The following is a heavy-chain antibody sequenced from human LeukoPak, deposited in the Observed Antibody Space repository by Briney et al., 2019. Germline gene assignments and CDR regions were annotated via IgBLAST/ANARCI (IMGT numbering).Heavy chain of an antibody. D-gene: IGHD3-3*01. Sequence: GGTLRLSCAASGFTFSNSGMNWVRQPPGKGLEWVSSISGRGDSTYYADSVKGRFTSSRDNAKNTLYLQMNSLRAEDTAVYYCAKGAYYADWGQGTLVTVSS. CDR2: ISGRGDST. V-gene: IGHV3-23*01. J-gene: IGHJ4*02. CDR1: GFTFSNSG. CDR3: AKGAYYAD.